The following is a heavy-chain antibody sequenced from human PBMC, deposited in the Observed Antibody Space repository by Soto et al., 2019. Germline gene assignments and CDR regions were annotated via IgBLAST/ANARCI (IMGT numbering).Heavy chain of an antibody. D-gene: IGHD6-19*01. J-gene: IGHJ4*02. CDR1: GYTFTNYA. CDR3: ARDGVVWGNSGWYDY. CDR2: INAGNGET. Sequence: QVQLVQSGAEVTEPGASVKVSCKASGYTFTNYAIHWVRQAPGQRLEWMGWINAGNGETKYLQKLQDRVTITRDTSASAAYMELSSLTSEDTAVYYCARDGVVWGNSGWYDYWGQGTLVTVSS. V-gene: IGHV1-3*01.